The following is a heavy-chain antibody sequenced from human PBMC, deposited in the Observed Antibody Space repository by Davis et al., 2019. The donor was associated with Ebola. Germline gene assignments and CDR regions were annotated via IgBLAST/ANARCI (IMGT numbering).Heavy chain of an antibody. CDR1: GGTFSSYA. CDR3: ARAFLHSGSPYYFDY. V-gene: IGHV1-69*05. CDR2: IIPIFGTA. J-gene: IGHJ4*02. Sequence: SVKVSCKASGGTFSSYALSWVRQAPGQGLEWMGGIIPIFGTANYAQKFQGRVTITRDTSASTAYMELSSLRSEDTAVYYCARAFLHSGSPYYFDYWGQGTLVTVSS. D-gene: IGHD1-26*01.